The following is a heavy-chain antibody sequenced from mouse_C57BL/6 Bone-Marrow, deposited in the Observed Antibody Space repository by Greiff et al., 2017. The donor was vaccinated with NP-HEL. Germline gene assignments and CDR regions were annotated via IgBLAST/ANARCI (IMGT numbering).Heavy chain of an antibody. J-gene: IGHJ4*01. Sequence: EVKVVESGGGLVQPKGSLKLSCAASGFSFNTYAMNWVRQAPGKGLEWVARIRSKSNNYATYYADSVKDRFTISRDDSESMLYLQMNNLKTEDTAMYYCVRHPLYYYAMDYWGQGTSVTVSS. CDR3: VRHPLYYYAMDY. D-gene: IGHD1-2*01. V-gene: IGHV10-1*01. CDR2: IRSKSNNYAT. CDR1: GFSFNTYA.